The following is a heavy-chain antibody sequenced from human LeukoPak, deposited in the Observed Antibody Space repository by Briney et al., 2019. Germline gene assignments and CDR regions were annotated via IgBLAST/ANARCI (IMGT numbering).Heavy chain of an antibody. Sequence: SVKVSCMASGGTFSTYAISWVLEAPGQGLEWLGGIIPIFGTANYAQKFQGRVTITADESTSTAYMELSSLRSEDTAVYYCARAPRGYDQYCSGGSCYSSFYYYYGMDVWGKGTTVTVSS. CDR2: IIPIFGTA. D-gene: IGHD2-15*01. V-gene: IGHV1-69*13. CDR3: ARAPRGYDQYCSGGSCYSSFYYYYGMDV. CDR1: GGTFSTYA. J-gene: IGHJ6*04.